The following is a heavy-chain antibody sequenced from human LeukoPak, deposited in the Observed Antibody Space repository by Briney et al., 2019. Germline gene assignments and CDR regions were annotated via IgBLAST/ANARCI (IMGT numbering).Heavy chain of an antibody. CDR1: GFTFTTYA. Sequence: GGSLRLSCAASGFTFTTYAMHWVRQAPGKGLEWVAIIPSDGSVKYYPDSVKGRFTISRDNPKNTVYLQMNSLRSEDTAVYYCAKDLANYGSFDYWGQGTLVTVSS. CDR2: IPSDGSVK. D-gene: IGHD4/OR15-4a*01. CDR3: AKDLANYGSFDY. J-gene: IGHJ4*02. V-gene: IGHV3-30*04.